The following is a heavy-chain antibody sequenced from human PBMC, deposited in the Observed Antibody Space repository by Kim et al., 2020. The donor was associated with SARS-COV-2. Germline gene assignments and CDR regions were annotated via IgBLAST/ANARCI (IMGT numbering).Heavy chain of an antibody. CDR3: ARTSTVTTFNWFDP. J-gene: IGHJ5*02. D-gene: IGHD4-17*01. V-gene: IGHV3-21*01. CDR2: ISSSSSSYI. Sequence: GGSLRLSCAASGFTFSSYSMNWVRQAPGKGLEWVSSISSSSSSYIYYADSVKGRFTISRDNAKNSLYLQMNSLRAEDTAVYYCARTSTVTTFNWFDPWGQGTLVTVSS. CDR1: GFTFSSYS.